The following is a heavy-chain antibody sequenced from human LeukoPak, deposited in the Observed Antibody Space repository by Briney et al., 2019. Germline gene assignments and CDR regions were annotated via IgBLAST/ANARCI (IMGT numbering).Heavy chain of an antibody. CDR2: IRYDGTNK. Sequence: GGSLRLSCAASGFIFSTYGMHWVRQAPGKGLEWVAFIRYDGTNKYYADSVRGRFTISRDNSKNTVYLQMNSLRPEDTAVYYCAKDRMYYYGSGSAGLDFWGQGTLVTVSS. D-gene: IGHD3-10*01. CDR3: AKDRMYYYGSGSAGLDF. CDR1: GFIFSTYG. V-gene: IGHV3-30*02. J-gene: IGHJ4*02.